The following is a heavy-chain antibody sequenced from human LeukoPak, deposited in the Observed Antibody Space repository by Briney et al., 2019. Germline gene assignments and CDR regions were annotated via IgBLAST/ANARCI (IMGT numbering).Heavy chain of an antibody. CDR1: GFTFSSYW. Sequence: PGGSLRLSCAASGFTFSSYWMHWVRQAPGKGLVWVSRINSDGSSTSYADSVKGRFTISRDNAKNSLYLQMNSLRAEDAAVYYCARRNHDSSGDDAFDIWGQGTMVTVSS. CDR3: ARRNHDSSGDDAFDI. CDR2: INSDGSST. V-gene: IGHV3-74*01. J-gene: IGHJ3*02. D-gene: IGHD3-22*01.